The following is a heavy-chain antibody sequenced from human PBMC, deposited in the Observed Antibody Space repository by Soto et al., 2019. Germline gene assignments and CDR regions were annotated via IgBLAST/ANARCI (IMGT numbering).Heavy chain of an antibody. J-gene: IGHJ6*03. D-gene: IGHD3-10*01. CDR3: AAGDPHDYMDV. Sequence: PGGSLRLSCAASGFTFSSYGMHWVRQAPGKGLEWVAVISYDGSNKYYADSVKGRFTISRDNSKNTLYLQMNSLRAEDTAVYYCAAGDPHDYMDVWGKGTTVTVSS. V-gene: IGHV3-30*03. CDR1: GFTFSSYG. CDR2: ISYDGSNK.